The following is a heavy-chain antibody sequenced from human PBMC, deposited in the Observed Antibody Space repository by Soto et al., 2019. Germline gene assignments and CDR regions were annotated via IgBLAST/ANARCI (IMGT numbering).Heavy chain of an antibody. V-gene: IGHV1-18*01. J-gene: IGHJ4*02. CDR3: AREGPPEDY. Sequence: GASVVSCKASGYTFTSYAISWVRQAPGQGLEWMGWISAYNGNTKYAQKVQGRVTMTTDTSTSTAYMELRSLRSDDTAVYYCAREGPPEDYWGQGTLVTVSS. CDR2: ISAYNGNT. CDR1: GYTFTSYA.